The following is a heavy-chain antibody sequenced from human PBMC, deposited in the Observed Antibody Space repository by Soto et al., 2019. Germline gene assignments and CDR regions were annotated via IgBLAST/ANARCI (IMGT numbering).Heavy chain of an antibody. Sequence: QVQLVQSGAEVKKPGASMKVSCKASGYIFTDYYIHWVRQAPGQGLAWMGWIDPKSGDTAYAQNFQGRVTMTRDASISTAYMELNSLRSDDTGVYFCARALHDSVTGFHFWGQGALVAVSS. D-gene: IGHD3-9*01. V-gene: IGHV1-2*02. J-gene: IGHJ4*02. CDR1: GYIFTDYY. CDR3: ARALHDSVTGFHF. CDR2: IDPKSGDT.